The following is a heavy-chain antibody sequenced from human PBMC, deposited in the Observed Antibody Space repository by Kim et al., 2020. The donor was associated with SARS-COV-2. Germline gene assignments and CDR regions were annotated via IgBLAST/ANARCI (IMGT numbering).Heavy chain of an antibody. V-gene: IGHV4-31*03. D-gene: IGHD3-10*01. CDR1: GGSISSGGYY. CDR3: ARVVVRGKYYYGSGTPFDY. Sequence: SETLSLTCTVSGGSISSGGYYWSWIRQHPGKGLEWIGYIYYSGSTYYNPSLKSRVTISVDTSKNQFSLKLSSVTAADTAVYYCARVVVRGKYYYGSGTPFDYWGQGTLVTVSS. J-gene: IGHJ4*02. CDR2: IYYSGST.